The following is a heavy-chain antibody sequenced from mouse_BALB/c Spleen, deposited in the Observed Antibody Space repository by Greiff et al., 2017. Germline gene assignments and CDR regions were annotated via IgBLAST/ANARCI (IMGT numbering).Heavy chain of an antibody. CDR2: INPNNGGT. V-gene: IGHV1-18*01. CDR1: GYTFTDYN. CDR3: ARWDYYGSSGY. Sequence: VQLQQSGPELVKPGASVKIPCKASGYTFTDYNMDWVKQSHGKSLEWIGDINPNNGGTIYNQKFKDKATLTADKSSSTAYMQLSSLTSEDSAVYYCARWDYYGSSGYWGQGTTLTVSS. D-gene: IGHD1-1*01. J-gene: IGHJ2*01.